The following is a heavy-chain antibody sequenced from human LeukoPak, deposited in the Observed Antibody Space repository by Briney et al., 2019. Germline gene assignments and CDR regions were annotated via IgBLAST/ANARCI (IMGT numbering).Heavy chain of an antibody. V-gene: IGHV3-30*02. CDR1: GFTFSSYG. CDR3: TKETRGFDC. J-gene: IGHJ4*02. Sequence: TGGSLRLSCAASGFTFSSYGMHWVRQAPGKGLEWVAFIRNDGTNKYYADSVKGRFTISRDNSKNTPFVQMNSLRPEDTAVYYCTKETRGFDCWGQGTLVTVSS. CDR2: IRNDGTNK.